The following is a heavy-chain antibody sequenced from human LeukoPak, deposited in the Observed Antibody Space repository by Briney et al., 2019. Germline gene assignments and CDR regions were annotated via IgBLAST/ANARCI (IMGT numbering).Heavy chain of an antibody. CDR3: ATVVRLRYFDWLLYPPFDY. D-gene: IGHD3-9*01. J-gene: IGHJ4*02. CDR1: VYTLTELS. V-gene: IGHV1-24*01. Sequence: ASVKVSCKVSVYTLTELSMHWVRQAPGKGLDWIGGFDPGDGETIYAQRFQGRVTMTEDTSTDTAYMELSSLRSEDTAVYYCATVVRLRYFDWLLYPPFDYWGQGTLVTVSS. CDR2: FDPGDGET.